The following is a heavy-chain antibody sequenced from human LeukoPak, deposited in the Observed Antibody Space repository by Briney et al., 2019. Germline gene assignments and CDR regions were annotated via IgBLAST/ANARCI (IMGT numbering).Heavy chain of an antibody. CDR3: ARESVN. J-gene: IGHJ3*01. V-gene: IGHV3-30-3*01. D-gene: IGHD3-10*01. CDR2: ISYDGSNK. CDR1: GFTFSSYA. Sequence: GGSLRLSCAASGFTFSSYAMHWVRQAPGKGLEWVAVISYDGSNKYYADSVKGRFTISRDNSKNTPYLQMNSLRAEDTAVYYCARESVNWGQGTMVTVSS.